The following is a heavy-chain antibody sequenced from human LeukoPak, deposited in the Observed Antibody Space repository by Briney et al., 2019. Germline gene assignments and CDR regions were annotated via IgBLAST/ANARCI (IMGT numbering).Heavy chain of an antibody. CDR3: ARATYYYDSSGYPQL. Sequence: GGSLRLSCAASGFTFSSYEMNWVRQAPGKGLEWVSYISSSGSTIYYADSVKGRFTISRDNAKNSLYLQMNSLRAEDTAVYYCARATYYYDSSGYPQLWGQGTLVTVSS. D-gene: IGHD3-22*01. V-gene: IGHV3-48*03. CDR2: ISSSGSTI. J-gene: IGHJ4*02. CDR1: GFTFSSYE.